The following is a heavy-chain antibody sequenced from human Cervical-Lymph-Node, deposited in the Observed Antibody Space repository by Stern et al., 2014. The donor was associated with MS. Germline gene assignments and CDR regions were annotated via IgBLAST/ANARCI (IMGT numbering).Heavy chain of an antibody. Sequence: QLVQPGAEVKKPGASVKVSCKASGYTFTAYYMHWVRQAPGQGLEWMGWINPNSGGTNYAQKFQGWVTMTRDTSITTAYMELSRLRSDDTAVYYCARAGSSDSYGLDVWGQGTTVTVSS. CDR1: GYTFTAYY. J-gene: IGHJ6*02. D-gene: IGHD6-6*01. CDR3: ARAGSSDSYGLDV. V-gene: IGHV1-2*04. CDR2: INPNSGGT.